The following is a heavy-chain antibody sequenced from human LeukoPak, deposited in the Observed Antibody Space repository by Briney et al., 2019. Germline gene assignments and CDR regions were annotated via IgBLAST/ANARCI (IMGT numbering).Heavy chain of an antibody. CDR3: ARHARIRGYSYGYWYFDL. CDR1: GGSISSYY. V-gene: IGHV4-59*08. Sequence: PSQTLSLTCTVSGGSISSYYWSWIRQPPGKGLEWIGYIYYSGSTNYNPSLKRRVTISVDTSKNQFSLKLSSVTAADTAVYYCARHARIRGYSYGYWYFDLWGRGTLVTVSS. CDR2: IYYSGST. D-gene: IGHD5-18*01. J-gene: IGHJ2*01.